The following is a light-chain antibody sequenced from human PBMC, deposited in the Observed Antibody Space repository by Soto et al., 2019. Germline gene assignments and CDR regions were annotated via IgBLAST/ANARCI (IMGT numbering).Light chain of an antibody. CDR1: QSVSSY. CDR2: DAS. Sequence: EIVLTQSPATLSLSPGERATLSCRASQSVSSYLAWYQQKPGQAPRLLIYDASNRATGIPARFSGSGSGTDFTLTISSLEPEDFAVYYCQQRSNWPRTWTFXX. CDR3: QQRSNWPRTWT. V-gene: IGKV3-11*01. J-gene: IGKJ1*01.